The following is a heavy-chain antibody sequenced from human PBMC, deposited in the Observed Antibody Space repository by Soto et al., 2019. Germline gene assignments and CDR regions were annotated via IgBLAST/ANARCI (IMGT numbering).Heavy chain of an antibody. V-gene: IGHV3-15*07. Sequence: PGGSLRLSCAASSFSFSNAWMNWVRQAPGKGLEWVGRIKSKTDGGTTDYAAPVKGRFTISRDDSKNMLYLQMNSLKTEDTAVYYCTTSYYDILTGYDYWGQGTQVTVSS. CDR1: SFSFSNAW. J-gene: IGHJ4*02. CDR2: IKSKTDGGTT. D-gene: IGHD3-9*01. CDR3: TTSYYDILTGYDY.